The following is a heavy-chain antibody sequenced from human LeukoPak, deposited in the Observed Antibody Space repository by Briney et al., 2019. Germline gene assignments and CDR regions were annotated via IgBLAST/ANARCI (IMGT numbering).Heavy chain of an antibody. CDR3: AKIGANVGF. Sequence: GGSLRLSCAASGFTFSSYSMNWVRQAPGKGLEWVSYISSSSSTIYYADSVKGRFTISRDNAKNSPYLQMNSLRAEDTAVYYCAKIGANVGFWGQGTLVTVSS. CDR1: GFTFSSYS. D-gene: IGHD4/OR15-4a*01. V-gene: IGHV3-48*01. J-gene: IGHJ4*02. CDR2: ISSSSSTI.